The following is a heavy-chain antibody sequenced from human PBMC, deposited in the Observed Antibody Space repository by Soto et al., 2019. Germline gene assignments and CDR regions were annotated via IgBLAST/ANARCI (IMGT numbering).Heavy chain of an antibody. CDR2: TSYTGNT. D-gene: IGHD6-19*01. Sequence: SDTLSLTSFVSCHSVTSHHLHWIRQFPGQGLQWMAATSYTGNTNYTPSLQSRVSISLDTSKNQLSLKLTSMTSADTAVYYCARDMQAGFTHYFEPWGQGTLVTVSS. J-gene: IGHJ5*02. CDR3: ARDMQAGFTHYFEP. V-gene: IGHV4-59*02. CDR1: CHSVTSHH.